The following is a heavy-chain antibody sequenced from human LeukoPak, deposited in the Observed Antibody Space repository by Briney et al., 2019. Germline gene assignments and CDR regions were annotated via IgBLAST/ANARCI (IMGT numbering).Heavy chain of an antibody. J-gene: IGHJ4*02. V-gene: IGHV3-7*01. Sequence: SGGSLRLSCAASGFTFSSYWMSWVRQAPGKGPEWVANIKQDGSEKYYVDSVKGRFTISRDNAKNSLYLQMNSLRAEDTAVYYCARDQREPLLTGYRATFDYWGQGTLVTVSS. CDR2: IKQDGSEK. CDR1: GFTFSSYW. CDR3: ARDQREPLLTGYRATFDY. D-gene: IGHD3-9*01.